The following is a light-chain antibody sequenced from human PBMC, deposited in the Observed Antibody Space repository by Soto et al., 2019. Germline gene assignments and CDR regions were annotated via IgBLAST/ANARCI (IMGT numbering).Light chain of an antibody. CDR1: QSVSSNY. Sequence: ESVLTQSPGTLSLSPGERATLSCRASQSVSSNYLAWYQQKPGQAPRLLIYGASTRATGIPDRFSASGSGTDFTLTISRLEPEDSAVYYRQQYGSSPTWTFGQGTKVDIK. CDR3: QQYGSSPTWT. J-gene: IGKJ1*01. V-gene: IGKV3-20*01. CDR2: GAS.